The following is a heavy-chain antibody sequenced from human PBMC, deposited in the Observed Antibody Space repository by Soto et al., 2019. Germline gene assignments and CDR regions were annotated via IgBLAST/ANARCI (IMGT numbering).Heavy chain of an antibody. Sequence: QVQLVQSGAEVKKPGSSVKVSCKASGGTFSSYTISWVRQAPGQGLEWMGRIIPILGIANYAQKFQGRVTITADKSTSTAYMELSSLRSEDTAVYYCARSRGGGEQGPRYYYYGMDVWGQGTTVTVSS. D-gene: IGHD3-16*01. V-gene: IGHV1-69*02. CDR3: ARSRGGGEQGPRYYYYGMDV. CDR1: GGTFSSYT. J-gene: IGHJ6*02. CDR2: IIPILGIA.